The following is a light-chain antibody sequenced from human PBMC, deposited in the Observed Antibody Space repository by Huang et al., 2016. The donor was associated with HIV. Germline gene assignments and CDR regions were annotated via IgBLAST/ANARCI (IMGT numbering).Light chain of an antibody. CDR1: QSILHSSNNWKY. CDR3: QQYYSTPLT. CDR2: WAS. J-gene: IGKJ4*01. V-gene: IGKV4-1*01. Sequence: DIVMTQSPDSLAVSLGERATIKCKSSQSILHSSNNWKYLAWYQQKPGQPPKLLMYWASTRESGVPDRFSGSGSGTDFTLTISSLQTEDAALYYCQQYYSTPLTFGGGTKVEIK.